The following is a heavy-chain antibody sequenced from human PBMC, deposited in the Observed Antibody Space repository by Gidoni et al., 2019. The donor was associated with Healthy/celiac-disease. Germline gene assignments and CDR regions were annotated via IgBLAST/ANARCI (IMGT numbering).Heavy chain of an antibody. J-gene: IGHJ4*02. CDR3: ARVSQQLVVDY. CDR2: IYTSGST. CDR1: GGSISSGSYY. Sequence: QVQLQASGPGLVKPSQTLSLTCTVCGGSISSGSYYWSWIRQPAGKGLEWIGRIYTSGSTNYNPSLKSRVTISVDTSKNQFSLKLSSVTAADTAVYYCARVSQQLVVDYWGQGTLVTVSS. V-gene: IGHV4-61*02. D-gene: IGHD6-13*01.